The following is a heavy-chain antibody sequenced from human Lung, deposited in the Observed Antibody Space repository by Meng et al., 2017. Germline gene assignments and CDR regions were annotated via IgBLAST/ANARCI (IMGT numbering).Heavy chain of an antibody. CDR1: GGSFSDYH. D-gene: IGHD4-11*01. J-gene: IGHJ4*02. V-gene: IGHV4-34*01. Sequence: QGQLQQWGAVLLKPSETLSLTCVVSGGSFSDYHWSWIRQPPGKGLEWIGEINHSGSTNYNPSLESRATISVDTSQNNLSLKLSSVTAADSAVYYCARGPTTMAHDFDYWGQGTLVTVSS. CDR3: ARGPTTMAHDFDY. CDR2: INHSGST.